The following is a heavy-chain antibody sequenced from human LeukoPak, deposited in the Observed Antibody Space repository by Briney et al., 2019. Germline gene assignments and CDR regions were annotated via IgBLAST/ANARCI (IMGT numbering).Heavy chain of an antibody. D-gene: IGHD4-23*01. CDR3: ARRVRGYGGTLFDY. J-gene: IGHJ4*02. CDR1: GGSFSGYL. V-gene: IGHV4-34*01. Sequence: SETLSLTCAVYGGSFSGYLWSWIRQPPGKGLEWIGEMNHSGGINYNPSLKSRVTISVDTSKNQFSLKLSSVTAADTAVYYCARRVRGYGGTLFDYWGQGTLVTVSS. CDR2: MNHSGGI.